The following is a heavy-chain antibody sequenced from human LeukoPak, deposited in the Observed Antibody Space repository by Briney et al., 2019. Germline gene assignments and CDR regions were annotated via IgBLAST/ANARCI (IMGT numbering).Heavy chain of an antibody. CDR2: ISDSGSA. J-gene: IGHJ4*02. CDR3: ARGGSGWYVAYYFDN. V-gene: IGHV4-39*07. CDR1: GDSIGSSNYY. D-gene: IGHD6-19*01. Sequence: PSETLSLTCTVSGDSIGSSNYYWGWIRQPPGKGLEWIGSISDSGSADYNPSLKSRVTISVDTSKNQFSLRLTSVTAADTAMYYCARGGSGWYVAYYFDNWGQGALVTVSS.